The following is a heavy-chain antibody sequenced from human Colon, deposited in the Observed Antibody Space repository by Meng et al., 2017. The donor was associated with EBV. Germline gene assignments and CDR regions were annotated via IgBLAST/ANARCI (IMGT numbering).Heavy chain of an antibody. Sequence: QVPLQESGPGVVGPSGTLPLPCSVSGGSISTSDWVSWVRQPPGKGLEWIGEIYRGGGTNYNPSFKSRVTISVDTSNNHFSLKLSYVTAADTAVYYCARVRVIPAAVGFDYWGQGTLVTVSS. J-gene: IGHJ4*02. CDR2: IYRGGGT. CDR3: ARVRVIPAAVGFDY. CDR1: GGSISTSDW. D-gene: IGHD2-2*01. V-gene: IGHV4-4*02.